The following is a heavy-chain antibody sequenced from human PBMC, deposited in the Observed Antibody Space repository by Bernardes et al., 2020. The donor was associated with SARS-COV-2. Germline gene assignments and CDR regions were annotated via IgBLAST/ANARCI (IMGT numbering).Heavy chain of an antibody. D-gene: IGHD4-17*01. CDR3: AREDFGEPFSYYYYGMDV. Sequence: ASVKVSCKASGYTFTGYYMHWVRQAPGQGLEWMGWINPNSGGTNYAQKFQGWVTMTRDTSISTAYMELSRLRSDDTAVYYCAREDFGEPFSYYYYGMDVWGQGTTVTVSS. J-gene: IGHJ6*02. CDR2: INPNSGGT. CDR1: GYTFTGYY. V-gene: IGHV1-2*04.